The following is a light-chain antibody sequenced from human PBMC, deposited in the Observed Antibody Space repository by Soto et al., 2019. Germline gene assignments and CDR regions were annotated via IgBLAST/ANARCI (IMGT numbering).Light chain of an antibody. CDR1: QGISTW. Sequence: EIQMTQSPSTLTASVGDRVTITCRASQGISTWLAWYQQKPGKAPSLLIYGASSLKSGVPSRFSGSGSGTEFTLTISSLQPDDFATYYCQQYRSYSFGQGTKVEI. J-gene: IGKJ1*01. V-gene: IGKV1-5*01. CDR3: QQYRSYS. CDR2: GAS.